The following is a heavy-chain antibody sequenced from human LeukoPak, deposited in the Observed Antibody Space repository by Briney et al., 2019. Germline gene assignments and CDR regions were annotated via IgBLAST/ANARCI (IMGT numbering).Heavy chain of an antibody. Sequence: SETLSLTCTVFGGYISDYFWTWIRQSAGKGLEWIGRVQISENNNYNPSLRSRVTLSLDTSKNQFPLQLTSVTAADTAIYYCARESVAAGTRWFDYWGQGTLVTVSS. CDR1: GGYISDYF. J-gene: IGHJ4*02. CDR3: ARESVAAGTRWFDY. D-gene: IGHD6-13*01. V-gene: IGHV4-4*07. CDR2: VQISENN.